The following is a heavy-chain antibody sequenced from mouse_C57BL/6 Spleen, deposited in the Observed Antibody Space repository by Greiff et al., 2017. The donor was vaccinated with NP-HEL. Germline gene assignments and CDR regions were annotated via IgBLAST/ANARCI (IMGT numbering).Heavy chain of an antibody. D-gene: IGHD1-2*01. Sequence: QVQLQQSGPGLVQPSQSLSIPCTVSGFSLTSYGVHWVRQSPGKGLEWLGVIWSGGSTAYNAAFISRLSISKDNSKSQVFFKMNSLQADDSAIYYCARNSHYYFSIYYAMDYWGQGTSVTVSS. CDR1: GFSLTSYG. CDR2: IWSGGST. CDR3: ARNSHYYFSIYYAMDY. J-gene: IGHJ4*01. V-gene: IGHV2-2*01.